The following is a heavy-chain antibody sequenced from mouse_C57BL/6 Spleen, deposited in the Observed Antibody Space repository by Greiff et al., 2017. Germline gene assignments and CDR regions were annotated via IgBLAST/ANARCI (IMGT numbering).Heavy chain of an antibody. CDR1: GFTFSDYG. CDR2: ISSGSSTI. CDR3: ARTELYYAMDY. J-gene: IGHJ4*01. Sequence: EMHLVESGGGLVKPGGSLKLSCAASGFTFSDYGMHWVRQAPEKGLEWVAYISSGSSTIYYADTVKGRFTISRDNAKNTLFLQMTSLRSEDTAMYYCARTELYYAMDYWGQGTSVTVSS. V-gene: IGHV5-17*01.